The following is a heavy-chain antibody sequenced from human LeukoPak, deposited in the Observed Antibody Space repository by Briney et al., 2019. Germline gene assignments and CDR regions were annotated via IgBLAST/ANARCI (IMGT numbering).Heavy chain of an antibody. CDR2: ISSSGSTI. CDR3: AELGITMIGGV. CDR1: GFTFTGYS. Sequence: GGSLRLSCVASGFTFTGYSMHWLRQAPGKGLEWVSYISSSGSTIYYADSVKGRFTISRDNAKNSLYLQMNSLRAEDTAVYYCAELGITMIGGVWGKGTTVTISS. J-gene: IGHJ6*04. D-gene: IGHD3-10*02. V-gene: IGHV3-48*04.